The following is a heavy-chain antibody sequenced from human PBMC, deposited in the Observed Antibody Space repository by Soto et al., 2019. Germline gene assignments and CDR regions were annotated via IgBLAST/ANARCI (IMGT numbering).Heavy chain of an antibody. CDR1: GYTFTSYG. Sequence: QVQLVQSGAEVKKPGASVKVSCKASGYTFTSYGISWVRQAPGQGLQRMGWISAYNANTKSAQKLQGRVTMTTDTSTSTAYMELRSLRSDDTAVYYCARDLAVGLVDYWGQGTLVTVSS. J-gene: IGHJ4*02. CDR3: ARDLAVGLVDY. D-gene: IGHD6-19*01. V-gene: IGHV1-18*01. CDR2: ISAYNANT.